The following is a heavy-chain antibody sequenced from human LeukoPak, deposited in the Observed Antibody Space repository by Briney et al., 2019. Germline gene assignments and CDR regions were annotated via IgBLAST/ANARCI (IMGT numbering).Heavy chain of an antibody. CDR3: ATVRNYYDSSGYVDY. V-gene: IGHV4-39*01. D-gene: IGHD3-22*01. CDR2: IYYSGTT. CDR1: GGSISSSSYY. J-gene: IGHJ4*02. Sequence: SETLSLTCTVSGGSISSSSYYWGWIRQPPGKGLEWIGSIYYSGTTYYNPSLKSRVTISVNTSKNQFSLKLTSVTASDTALYYCATVRNYYDSSGYVDYWGQGTLVTVSS.